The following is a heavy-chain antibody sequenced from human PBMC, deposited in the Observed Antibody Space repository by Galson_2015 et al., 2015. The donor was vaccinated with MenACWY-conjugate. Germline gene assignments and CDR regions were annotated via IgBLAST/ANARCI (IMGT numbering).Heavy chain of an antibody. V-gene: IGHV3-48*02. CDR1: RISFSTYN. CDR2: ISSTSTTI. Sequence: SLRLSCAASRISFSTYNMNWVRQAPGKGLEWVSYISSTSTTIYYADSVKGRFTISRDNAKNSLYLQMNSLRDEDTAVYYCARDYGSGTYYMGWFDPWGQGTLVTVSS. D-gene: IGHD3-10*01. CDR3: ARDYGSGTYYMGWFDP. J-gene: IGHJ5*02.